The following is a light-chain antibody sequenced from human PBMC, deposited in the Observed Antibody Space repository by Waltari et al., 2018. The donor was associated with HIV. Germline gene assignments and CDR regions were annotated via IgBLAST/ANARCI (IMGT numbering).Light chain of an antibody. J-gene: IGKJ5*01. CDR1: QGISSY. Sequence: DIQLTQSPSFLSASVGDRVTITCRASQGISSYLAWYQQKPGKATKLLIYAASTLQSGVPSRFSGSGSGTEFTLTISSLQPEDFATYYCQQLNSYLTFGQGTRLEIK. V-gene: IGKV1-9*01. CDR3: QQLNSYLT. CDR2: AAS.